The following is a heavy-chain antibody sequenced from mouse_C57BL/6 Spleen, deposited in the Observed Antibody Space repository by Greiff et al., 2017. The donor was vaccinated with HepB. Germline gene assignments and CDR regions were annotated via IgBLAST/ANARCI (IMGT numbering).Heavy chain of an antibody. J-gene: IGHJ2*01. CDR1: GYTFTSYW. V-gene: IGHV1-59*01. CDR3: ARDGDYGVFDY. D-gene: IGHD2-4*01. Sequence: VQLQQPGAELVRPGTSVKLSCKASGYTFTSYWMHWVKQRPGQGLEWIGVIDPSDSYTNYNQKFKGKATLTVDTSSSTAYMQLSSLTSEDSAVYYCARDGDYGVFDYWGQGTTLTVSS. CDR2: IDPSDSYT.